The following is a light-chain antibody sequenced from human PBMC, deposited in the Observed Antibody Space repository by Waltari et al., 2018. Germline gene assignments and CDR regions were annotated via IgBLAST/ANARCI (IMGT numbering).Light chain of an antibody. CDR3: QTYDISLSEGV. CDR1: SSNLGTGYD. J-gene: IGLJ3*02. V-gene: IGLV1-40*01. Sequence: QSVLTQPPSVSGAPGQRVTISCTGSSSNLGTGYDVPWYQQFPGTAPKLLIYRNINRPSGVPDRFSGSKSGTSASLVITGLQAEDEADYYCQTYDISLSEGVFGGGTKLTVL. CDR2: RNI.